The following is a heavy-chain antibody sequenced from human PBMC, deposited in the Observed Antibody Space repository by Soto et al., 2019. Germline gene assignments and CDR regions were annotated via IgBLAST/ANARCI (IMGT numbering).Heavy chain of an antibody. V-gene: IGHV4-39*01. CDR1: GGSISSSSYY. D-gene: IGHD3-22*01. CDR3: ARSAHYYDSSGYYSDAFDI. J-gene: IGHJ3*02. Sequence: QLQLQESGPGLVKPSETLSLTCTVSGGSISSSSYYWGWIRQPPGKGLEWIGSIYYSGSTYYNPYLKSRVTISVDTSKNQFSLKLSSVTAADTAVYYCARSAHYYDSSGYYSDAFDIWGQGTMVTVSS. CDR2: IYYSGST.